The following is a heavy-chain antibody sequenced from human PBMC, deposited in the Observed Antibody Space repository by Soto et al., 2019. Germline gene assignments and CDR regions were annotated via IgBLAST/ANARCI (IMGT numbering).Heavy chain of an antibody. D-gene: IGHD3-22*01. CDR3: ARYYYDSSGYDGMDV. CDR2: ISDSGSNT. Sequence: EVQLVESGGGLVQPGGSLRLSWAAFGFKISSSSMNWVRQAPGRGLEWVAYISDSGSNTLYADSVKGRFTVTRDTAKNSLYLQMSGLRDEDRAVYYWARYYYDSSGYDGMDVCGQGTTVTVSS. J-gene: IGHJ6*02. V-gene: IGHV3-48*02. CDR1: GFKISSSS.